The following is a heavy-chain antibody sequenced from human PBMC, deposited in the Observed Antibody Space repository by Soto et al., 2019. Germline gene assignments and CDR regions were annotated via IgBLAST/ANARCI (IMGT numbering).Heavy chain of an antibody. CDR3: ARTGTTNAFDI. V-gene: IGHV3-21*01. D-gene: IGHD1-1*01. CDR1: GFTFRSYS. J-gene: IGHJ3*02. CDR2: ISSSSSYI. Sequence: GGSLRLSCAASGFTFRSYSINWGRQAPGKGLEWVSSISSSSSYIYYADSVKGRFTISRDNAKNSLYLQMSSLRAEDTAVYYCARTGTTNAFDIWGQGTMVTVSS.